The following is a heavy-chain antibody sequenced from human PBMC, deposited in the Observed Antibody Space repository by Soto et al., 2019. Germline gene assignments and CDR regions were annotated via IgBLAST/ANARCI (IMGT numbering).Heavy chain of an antibody. Sequence: PGGSLRLSCAASGFTFSSYWMHWVRQAPGKGLVWVSRINSDGSSTSYADSVKGRFTISRDNAKNTLYLQMNSLRAEDTAVYYCARDQGHCSGGSCYGAYYYYYGMDVWGQGTTVTVSS. V-gene: IGHV3-74*01. CDR3: ARDQGHCSGGSCYGAYYYYYGMDV. D-gene: IGHD2-15*01. CDR2: INSDGSST. J-gene: IGHJ6*02. CDR1: GFTFSSYW.